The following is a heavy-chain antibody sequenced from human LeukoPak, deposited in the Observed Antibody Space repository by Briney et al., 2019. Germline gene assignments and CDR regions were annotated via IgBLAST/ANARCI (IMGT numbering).Heavy chain of an antibody. CDR2: ISGSGGST. V-gene: IGHV3-23*01. Sequence: GGSLRLSCAASGFTFSSYAMSWVRQAPGKGLEWVSAISGSGGSTYYADSVKGRFTISRDNAKNSLYLQMNSLRAEDTAVYYCARVAPFSSSSDYMDVWGKGTTVTVSS. CDR1: GFTFSSYA. J-gene: IGHJ6*03. CDR3: ARVAPFSSSSDYMDV. D-gene: IGHD6-6*01.